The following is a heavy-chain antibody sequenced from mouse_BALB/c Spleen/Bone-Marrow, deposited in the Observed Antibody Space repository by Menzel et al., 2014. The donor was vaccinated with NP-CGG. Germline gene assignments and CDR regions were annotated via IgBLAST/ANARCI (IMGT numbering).Heavy chain of an antibody. V-gene: IGHV2-9*02. CDR3: ASMITTAWFAY. CDR1: GFSLXSYG. CDR2: IWAGGST. J-gene: IGHJ3*01. Sequence: QVQLKESGPGLVAPSQSLSITCTVSGFSLXSYGVHWVRQPPGRGLEWLGVIWAGGSTNYNSALMSRLSISKDNSKSQVFLKMNSLQTDDTAMYYCASMITTAWFAYWGQGTLVTVSA. D-gene: IGHD2-4*01.